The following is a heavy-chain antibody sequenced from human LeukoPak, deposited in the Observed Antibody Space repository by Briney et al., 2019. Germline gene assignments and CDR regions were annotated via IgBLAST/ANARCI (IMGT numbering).Heavy chain of an antibody. V-gene: IGHV3-23*01. Sequence: AGGSLRLSCAASGFTFSSSAMSWVRQAPGKGLEWVSAISNNGGYTYYADSVQGRFTISRDNSKSTLCLQMNSLRAEDTAVYYCAKQLGYCSDGSCYFPHWGQGTLVTASS. J-gene: IGHJ1*01. CDR1: GFTFSSSA. CDR3: AKQLGYCSDGSCYFPH. CDR2: ISNNGGYT. D-gene: IGHD2-15*01.